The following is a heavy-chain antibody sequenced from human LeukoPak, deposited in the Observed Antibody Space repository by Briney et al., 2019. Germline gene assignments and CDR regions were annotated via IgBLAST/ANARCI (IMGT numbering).Heavy chain of an antibody. CDR1: GGSISSYY. CDR3: ARRYCSSTSCWWDWFDP. V-gene: IGHV4-4*07. Sequence: SETLSLTCTVSGGSISSYYWSWIRQPAGKGLEWIGRIYTSGSTNYNPSLKSRVTMSVDTSKNQFSLKLSSVTAADTAVYYCARRYCSSTSCWWDWFDPWGQGTLVTASS. CDR2: IYTSGST. D-gene: IGHD2-2*01. J-gene: IGHJ5*02.